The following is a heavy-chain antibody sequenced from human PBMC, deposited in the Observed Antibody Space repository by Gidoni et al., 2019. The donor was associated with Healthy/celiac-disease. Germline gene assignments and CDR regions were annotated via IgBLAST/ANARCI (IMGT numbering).Heavy chain of an antibody. Sequence: MGWINAGNGNTKYSQKCQGRVTITRDTSASTAYMELSSLRSEDTAVYYCARDPHMITFGGVIVGSWFDPWGQGTLVTVSS. J-gene: IGHJ5*02. CDR2: INAGNGNT. CDR3: ARDPHMITFGGVIVGSWFDP. D-gene: IGHD3-16*02. V-gene: IGHV1-3*01.